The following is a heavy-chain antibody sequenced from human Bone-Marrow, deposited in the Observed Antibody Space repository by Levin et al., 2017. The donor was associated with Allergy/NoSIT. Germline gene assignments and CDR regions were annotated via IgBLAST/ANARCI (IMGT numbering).Heavy chain of an antibody. CDR3: AKHTSSHYFFYCFDV. V-gene: IGHV3-23*01. CDR2: ITATGGTT. D-gene: IGHD2-2*01. Sequence: PGGSLRLSCAASGFTFGSYAMSWVRQAPGKGLEWVSGITATGGTTYYADSVKGRFTISRDNSKKMLSLEMNSLRAEDTALFYCAKHTSSHYFFYCFDVWGKGTTVTVSS. J-gene: IGHJ6*03. CDR1: GFTFGSYA.